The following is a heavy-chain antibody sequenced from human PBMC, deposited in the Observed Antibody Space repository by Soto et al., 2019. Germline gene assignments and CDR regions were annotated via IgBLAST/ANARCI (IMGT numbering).Heavy chain of an antibody. D-gene: IGHD2-21*01. V-gene: IGHV3-11*01. Sequence: QVNLVESGGGLVKPGESLRLSCTASGFTFSDFYMSWVRQAPGKGLEWVSNIGSSGSPIYYTDSVKGRFTVSRDNAKNSLYLEINGLRAEDTAVYYCAREQRGYFACAVWGQGTTVSVSS. CDR1: GFTFSDFY. CDR2: IGSSGSPI. CDR3: AREQRGYFACAV. J-gene: IGHJ6*02.